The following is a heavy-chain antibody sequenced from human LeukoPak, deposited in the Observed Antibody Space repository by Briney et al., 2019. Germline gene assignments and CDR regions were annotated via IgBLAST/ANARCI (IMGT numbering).Heavy chain of an antibody. CDR1: GGSFSGYY. CDR3: ARGFTRRFDP. V-gene: IGHV4-34*01. Sequence: SETLSLTCAVYGGSFSGYYWSWIRQPPGKGLEWIGEINRSGSTNYNPASKSRVTISVDTSKNQFSLKLSSVTAADTAVYYCARGFTRRFDPWGQGTLVTVSS. D-gene: IGHD1-14*01. CDR2: INRSGST. J-gene: IGHJ5*02.